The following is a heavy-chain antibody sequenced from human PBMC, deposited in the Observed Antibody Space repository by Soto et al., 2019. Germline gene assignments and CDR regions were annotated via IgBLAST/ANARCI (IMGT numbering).Heavy chain of an antibody. J-gene: IGHJ4*02. V-gene: IGHV5-10-1*01. D-gene: IGHD3-22*01. CDR3: ARNVYYDSSGYYYRFYY. CDR2: IDPSDSYT. Sequence: GESLKISCKGSGYSFTSYWISWVRQMPGKGLEWMGRIDPSDSYTNYSPSFQGHVTISADKSISTAYLQWSSLKASDTAMYYCARNVYYDSSGYYYRFYYWGQGTLVTVSS. CDR1: GYSFTSYW.